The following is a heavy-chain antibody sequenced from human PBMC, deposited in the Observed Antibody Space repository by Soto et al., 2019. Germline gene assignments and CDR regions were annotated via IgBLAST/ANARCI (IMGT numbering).Heavy chain of an antibody. Sequence: GGSLRLSCAVSGFTFSSFWMHWVRQDPGKGLVWVSRINSDGSITNYADSVKGRFTISRDNAKNTVYLQMNSLRAEDSAVYYCARGRKGYYCVDVWGQGTTVTVSS. CDR1: GFTFSSFW. V-gene: IGHV3-74*01. J-gene: IGHJ6*02. CDR2: INSDGSIT. CDR3: ARGRKGYYCVDV.